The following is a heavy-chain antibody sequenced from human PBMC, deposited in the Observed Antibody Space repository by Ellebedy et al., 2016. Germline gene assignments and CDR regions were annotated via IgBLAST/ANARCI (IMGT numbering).Heavy chain of an antibody. CDR1: GFTFSSYA. CDR2: ISGSGGST. D-gene: IGHD4-17*01. V-gene: IGHV3-23*01. J-gene: IGHJ6*02. Sequence: GESLKISCAASGFTFSSYAMSWVRQAPGKGLEWVSAISGSGGSTYYADSVKGRFTISRDNSKNTLYLQMNSLRAEDTAVYYCASGYYGDYESRYYYYYGMDVWGQGTTVTVSS. CDR3: ASGYYGDYESRYYYYYGMDV.